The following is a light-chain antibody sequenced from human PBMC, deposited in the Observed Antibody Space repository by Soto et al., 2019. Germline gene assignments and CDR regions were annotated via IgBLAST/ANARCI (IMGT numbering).Light chain of an antibody. CDR2: GAS. V-gene: IGKV3-20*01. CDR1: QSVSSSY. CDR3: QHFGGTTCT. Sequence: EIVLTQSPGTLSLSPGEGATLSCRASQSVSSSYIAWYQQRPGQTPSLLIYGASTRATGIPYRLSGSGSGTHFTLTISRLEPGDFAVYYCQHFGGTTCTFGQGTRLEIK. J-gene: IGKJ5*01.